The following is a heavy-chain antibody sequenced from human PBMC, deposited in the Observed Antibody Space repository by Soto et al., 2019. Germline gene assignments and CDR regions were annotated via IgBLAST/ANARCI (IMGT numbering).Heavy chain of an antibody. V-gene: IGHV4-39*01. CDR2: IYYSGST. Sequence: SETLSLTCTVSGGSISSSSYYWGWIRQPPGKGLEWIGSIYYSGSTYYNPSLKSRVTISVDTSKNQFSLKLSSVTAADTAVYYCARSPVLMVYATYYFDYWGQGTLVTVSS. J-gene: IGHJ4*02. CDR1: GGSISSSSYY. D-gene: IGHD2-8*01. CDR3: ARSPVLMVYATYYFDY.